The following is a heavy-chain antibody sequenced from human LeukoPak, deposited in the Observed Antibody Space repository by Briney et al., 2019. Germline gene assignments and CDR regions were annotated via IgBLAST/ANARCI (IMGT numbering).Heavy chain of an antibody. CDR2: INGDGSST. J-gene: IGHJ4*02. V-gene: IGHV3-74*01. Sequence: GGSLRLPCAASGFTFNSYWMHWVRQAPGKGLVWVSRINGDGSSTSYADSVRGRFTISRDNAKNMLYLQMDSLRAEDTAVFYCAALQSDDPFDYWGQGTLVTVSS. CDR3: AALQSDDPFDY. D-gene: IGHD5-24*01. CDR1: GFTFNSYW.